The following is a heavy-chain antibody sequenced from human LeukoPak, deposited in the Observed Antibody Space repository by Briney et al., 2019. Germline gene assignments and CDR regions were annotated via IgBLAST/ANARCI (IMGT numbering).Heavy chain of an antibody. CDR1: GFTFSSYA. D-gene: IGHD6-13*01. CDR3: AKSFGPVIAAAGTGAD. V-gene: IGHV3-23*01. CDR2: ISGSGTST. J-gene: IGHJ4*02. Sequence: GSLRLSCAASGFTFSSYAMNWVRQAPGKGLEWVSVISGSGTSTDYADSVKGRFTISRDNSKNTLYLQMNSLRAEDTAVYYCAKSFGPVIAAAGTGADWGQGTLVTVSS.